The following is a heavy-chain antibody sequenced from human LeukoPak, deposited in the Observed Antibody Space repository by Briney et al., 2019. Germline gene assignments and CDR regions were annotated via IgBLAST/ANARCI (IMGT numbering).Heavy chain of an antibody. CDR3: AKGSPYVAARHXFDY. CDR2: IRYDGSNK. CDR1: GFTFSSYG. D-gene: IGHD6-6*01. Sequence: GGSLRLSCAASGFTFSSYGMHWVRQAPGKGLEWVAFIRYDGSNKYYADSVKGRFTISRDNSKNTLYLQMNSLRAEDTAVYNCAKGSPYVAARHXFDYWGXGXLXXAS. V-gene: IGHV3-30*02. J-gene: IGHJ4*01.